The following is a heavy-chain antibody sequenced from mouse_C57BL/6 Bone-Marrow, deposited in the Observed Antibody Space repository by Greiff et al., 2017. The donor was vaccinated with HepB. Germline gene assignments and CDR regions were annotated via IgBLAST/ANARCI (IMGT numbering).Heavy chain of an antibody. V-gene: IGHV1-76*01. J-gene: IGHJ1*03. Sequence: VQRVESGAELVRPGASVKLSCKASGYTFTDYYINWVKQRPGQGLEWIARIYPGSGNTYYNEKFKGKATLTAEKSSSTAYMQLSSLTSEDSAVYFCASRTDWYFDVWGTGTTVTVSS. CDR1: GYTFTDYY. CDR3: ASRTDWYFDV. D-gene: IGHD4-1*01. CDR2: IYPGSGNT.